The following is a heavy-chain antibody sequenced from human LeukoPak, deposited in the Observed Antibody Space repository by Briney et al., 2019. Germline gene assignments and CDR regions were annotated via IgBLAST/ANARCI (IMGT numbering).Heavy chain of an antibody. V-gene: IGHV4-4*02. Sequence: PSGTLSLTCAVSGGSISSKNWWIWVRQPPEKGLEWIGEIYNTGSTNYNPSLKSRVTMSVDKSKNQFSLKLSSVTAADTAIYYCARDTGGRGRLDAFDTWGQGTMVTVSS. CDR3: ARDTGGRGRLDAFDT. J-gene: IGHJ3*02. D-gene: IGHD3-10*01. CDR1: GGSISSKNW. CDR2: IYNTGST.